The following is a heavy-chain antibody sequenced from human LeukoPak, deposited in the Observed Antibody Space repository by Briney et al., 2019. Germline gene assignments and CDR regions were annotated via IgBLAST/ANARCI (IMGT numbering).Heavy chain of an antibody. CDR3: ARDMHDSSGYPLDY. D-gene: IGHD3-22*01. Sequence: SVKVSCKASGGTFSSYAISWVRQAPGQGLEWMGRIIPILGIANYAQKFQGRVTITADKSTSTAYMELSSLRSEDTAVYYCARDMHDSSGYPLDYWGQGTLVTVSS. CDR1: GGTFSSYA. J-gene: IGHJ4*02. V-gene: IGHV1-69*04. CDR2: IIPILGIA.